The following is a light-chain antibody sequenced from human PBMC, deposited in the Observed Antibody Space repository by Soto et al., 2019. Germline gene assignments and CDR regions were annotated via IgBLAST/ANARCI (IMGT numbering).Light chain of an antibody. CDR1: VSNSY. CDR2: GAS. J-gene: IGKJ1*01. CDR3: QHYNSYSET. V-gene: IGKV1-8*01. Sequence: VSNSYLAWYQQKPGQAPRLLIYGASTWQTGVPARLSGSGSGTEFALTISCLQSEDFATYYCQHYNSYSETFGQGTKVDI.